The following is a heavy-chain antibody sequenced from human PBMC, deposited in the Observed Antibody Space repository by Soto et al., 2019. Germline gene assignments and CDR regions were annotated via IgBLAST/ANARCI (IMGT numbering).Heavy chain of an antibody. CDR1: GFTFSSNA. D-gene: IGHD3-10*01. V-gene: IGHV3-23*01. J-gene: IGHJ1*01. Sequence: PGGSLRLSCAASGFTFSSNAMSWVRRAPGKGLEWVSAISGSGGSTYYAESVKGRFTISRDNSNNTLYLQMNSLRAEDTAVYYCAKDPSNYYGSGSYQYFQHWGKGTLVTV. CDR2: ISGSGGST. CDR3: AKDPSNYYGSGSYQYFQH.